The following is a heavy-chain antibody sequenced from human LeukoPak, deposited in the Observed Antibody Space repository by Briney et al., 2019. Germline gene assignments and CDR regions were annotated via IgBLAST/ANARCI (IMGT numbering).Heavy chain of an antibody. Sequence: ASVKVSCKASGYTFTSYGISWVRQAPGQGLEWMGWISAYNGNINYAQKLQGRVTMTTDTSTSTAYMELRSLRSDDTAVYYCARDLSSRYYDSSGYSDYWGQGTLVTVSS. J-gene: IGHJ4*02. V-gene: IGHV1-18*01. CDR2: ISAYNGNI. D-gene: IGHD3-22*01. CDR3: ARDLSSRYYDSSGYSDY. CDR1: GYTFTSYG.